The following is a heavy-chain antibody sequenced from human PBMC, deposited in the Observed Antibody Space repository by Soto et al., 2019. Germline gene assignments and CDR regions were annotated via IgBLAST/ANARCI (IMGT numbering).Heavy chain of an antibody. J-gene: IGHJ5*02. Sequence: GASVKVSCKASGGTFNNYAISWVRQAPGQGLEWMAGIIPIFGIPNYAQKFQGRLTISADKSTSTAYMELVSLTSEDTAVYYCARAADGYNYNWFDPWRQGTLVTVSS. CDR1: GGTFNNYA. V-gene: IGHV1-69*10. CDR3: ARAADGYNYNWFDP. CDR2: IIPIFGIP. D-gene: IGHD5-12*01.